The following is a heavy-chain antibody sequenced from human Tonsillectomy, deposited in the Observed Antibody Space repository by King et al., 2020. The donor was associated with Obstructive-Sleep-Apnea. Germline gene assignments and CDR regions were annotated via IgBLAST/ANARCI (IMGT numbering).Heavy chain of an antibody. D-gene: IGHD3-22*01. Sequence: VQLVESGGGLVQPGGSLRLSCAASGFTFSSYAMSWVRQAPGKGLEWVSAISGSGGSTYYADSVQGRFTISRDNSKNTLYLQMNSLRAVDTAVYYCAKCYDSSGYYYDYWGQGTLVTVSS. CDR3: AKCYDSSGYYYDY. J-gene: IGHJ4*02. CDR1: GFTFSSYA. CDR2: ISGSGGST. V-gene: IGHV3-23*04.